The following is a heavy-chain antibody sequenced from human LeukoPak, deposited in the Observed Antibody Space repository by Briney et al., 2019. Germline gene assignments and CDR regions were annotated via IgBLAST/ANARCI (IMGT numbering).Heavy chain of an antibody. V-gene: IGHV4-34*01. Sequence: SETLSLTCAVYGGSFSGYYWSWIRQPPGKGLEWIGEINHSGSTNYNPSLKSRVTISVDTSKNQFSLKLSSVTAADTAVYYCASVHCSGGSCYFFNYWGQGTLVTVSS. CDR3: ASVHCSGGSCYFFNY. CDR2: INHSGST. J-gene: IGHJ4*02. D-gene: IGHD2-15*01. CDR1: GGSFSGYY.